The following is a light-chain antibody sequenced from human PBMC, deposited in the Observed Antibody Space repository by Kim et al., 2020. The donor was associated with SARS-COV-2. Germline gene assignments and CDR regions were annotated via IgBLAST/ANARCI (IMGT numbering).Light chain of an antibody. J-gene: IGKJ4*01. CDR1: IGGQ. Sequence: IGGQLGWYQQKPGQAPRLLIFDTSNRAAGIPARFSGSGSETDFALTINSLEPEDFAIYFCHQRADWPLTFGGGTKLEI. CDR2: DTS. CDR3: HQRADWPLT. V-gene: IGKV3-11*01.